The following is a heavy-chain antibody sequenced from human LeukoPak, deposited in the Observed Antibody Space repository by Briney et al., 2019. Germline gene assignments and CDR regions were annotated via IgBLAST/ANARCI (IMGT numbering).Heavy chain of an antibody. CDR3: ARDLHDSSGYLPGH. D-gene: IGHD3-22*01. CDR1: GGTFSSYA. CDR2: INPNSGGT. V-gene: IGHV1-2*06. J-gene: IGHJ4*02. Sequence: GASVKVSCKASGGTFSSYAISWMRQAPGQGLEWMGRINPNSGGTNYAQKFQGRVTMTRDTSISTAYMELSRLRSDDTAVYYCARDLHDSSGYLPGHWGQGTLVTVSS.